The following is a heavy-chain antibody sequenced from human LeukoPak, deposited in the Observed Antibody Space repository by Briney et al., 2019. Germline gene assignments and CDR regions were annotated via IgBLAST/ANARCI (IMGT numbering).Heavy chain of an antibody. Sequence: KPGGSLRLSCAASGFTFSDYYMSWIRQAPGKGLEWVSYISSSGSTIYYADSVKGRFTISRDNAKNSLYLQMNSLRAEDTAVYYCARVSWQIVVVPAGGLYYYYYMDVWGKGTTVTVSS. D-gene: IGHD2-2*01. J-gene: IGHJ6*03. V-gene: IGHV3-11*04. CDR2: ISSSGSTI. CDR1: GFTFSDYY. CDR3: ARVSWQIVVVPAGGLYYYYYMDV.